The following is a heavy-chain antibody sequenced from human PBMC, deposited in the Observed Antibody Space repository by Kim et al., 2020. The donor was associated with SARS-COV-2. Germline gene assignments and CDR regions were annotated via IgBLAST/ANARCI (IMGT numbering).Heavy chain of an antibody. CDR2: INHSGST. CDR1: GGSFSGYY. V-gene: IGHV4-34*01. D-gene: IGHD2-2*01. Sequence: SETLSLTCAVYGGSFSGYYWSWIRQPPGKGLEWIGEINHSGSTNYNPSLKSRVTISVDTSKNQFSLKLSSVTAADTAVYYCARAPDIVVVPAAKTFDYWGQGTLVTVSS. J-gene: IGHJ4*02. CDR3: ARAPDIVVVPAAKTFDY.